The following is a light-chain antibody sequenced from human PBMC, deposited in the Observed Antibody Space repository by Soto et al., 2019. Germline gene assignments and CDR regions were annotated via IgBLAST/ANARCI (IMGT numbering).Light chain of an antibody. CDR1: SSDVGGYNY. J-gene: IGLJ1*01. CDR2: DVS. Sequence: QSALTQPASVSGFPGQSITISCTGTSSDVGGYNYVSWYQQHPGKAPKLMIYDVSNRPSGVSNRFSGSKSGNTASLTISGLQAEDEADYYCSSYTSSSTPLNVFGTGTKVTVL. CDR3: SSYTSSSTPLNV. V-gene: IGLV2-14*01.